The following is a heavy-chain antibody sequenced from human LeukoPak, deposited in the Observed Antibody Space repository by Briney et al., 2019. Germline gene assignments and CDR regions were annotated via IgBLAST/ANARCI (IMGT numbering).Heavy chain of an antibody. J-gene: IGHJ4*02. CDR3: ARHWVVTPNY. CDR2: IYYSGSA. D-gene: IGHD4-23*01. Sequence: SETLSLTCIVSGGSISNSSYYWGWIRLPPGKGLEWIGSIYYSGSAYYNPSLKSRVSISVDTSKNQFSLKLTSVTAADTAVYYCARHWVVTPNYWGQGTLVTVSS. CDR1: GGSISNSSYY. V-gene: IGHV4-39*01.